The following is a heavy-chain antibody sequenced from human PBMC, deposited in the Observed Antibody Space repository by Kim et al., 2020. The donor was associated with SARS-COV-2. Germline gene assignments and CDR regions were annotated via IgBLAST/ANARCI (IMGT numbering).Heavy chain of an antibody. CDR1: GYTFTSYY. J-gene: IGHJ6*02. Sequence: ASVKVSCKASGYTFTSYYMHWVRQAPGQGLEWMGIINPSGGSTSYAQKFQGRVTMTRDTSTSTVYMELSSLRSEDTAVYYCARELVGTTKIAGQYYYYGMDVWGQGTTVTVSS. CDR2: INPSGGST. V-gene: IGHV1-46*01. CDR3: ARELVGTTKIAGQYYYYGMDV. D-gene: IGHD1-1*01.